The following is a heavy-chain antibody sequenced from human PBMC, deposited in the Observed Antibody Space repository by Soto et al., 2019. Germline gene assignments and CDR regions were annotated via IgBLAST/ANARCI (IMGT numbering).Heavy chain of an antibody. CDR1: GFTFSNAW. J-gene: IGHJ4*02. CDR2: IKSKTDGGTT. Sequence: EVQLVESGGGLVKPGGSLRLSCAASGFTFSNAWMSWVRQAPGKGLEWVGRIKSKTDGGTTDYAAPVKGRFTISRDDSKNTLYLQMNSLKAEDTAVYYCILTGRWELLRSFDYWGQGTLVTVSS. D-gene: IGHD1-26*01. CDR3: ILTGRWELLRSFDY. V-gene: IGHV3-15*01.